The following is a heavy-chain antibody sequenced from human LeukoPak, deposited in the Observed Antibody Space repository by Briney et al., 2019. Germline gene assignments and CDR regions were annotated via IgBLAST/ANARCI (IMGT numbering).Heavy chain of an antibody. Sequence: SETLSLTCTVSGGSISSYYWSWIRQPPGERLEWIGHIYYSGSTNYNPTLKSRVTISVDTSKSQFSLKLSSVTAAGTAVYYCASRSSIWSGYQDSLYYFDSWGQGTLVTVPS. CDR1: GGSISSYY. V-gene: IGHV4-59*01. D-gene: IGHD3-3*01. CDR3: ASRSSIWSGYQDSLYYFDS. CDR2: IYYSGST. J-gene: IGHJ4*02.